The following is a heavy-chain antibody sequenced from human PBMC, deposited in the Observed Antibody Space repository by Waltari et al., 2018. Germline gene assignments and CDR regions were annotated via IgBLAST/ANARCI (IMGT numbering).Heavy chain of an antibody. V-gene: IGHV4-34*01. CDR2: INHSGST. J-gene: IGHJ5*02. CDR1: GGSFSGYY. D-gene: IGHD2-2*01. Sequence: QVQLQQWGAGLLKPSETLSLTCAVYGGSFSGYYWSWIRQPPGKGLEWIGEINHSGSTNYNPSLKSRVTISVDTSKNQFSLKLSSVTAADTAVYYCARARYCSSTSCYRFDPWGQGTLVTVSS. CDR3: ARARYCSSTSCYRFDP.